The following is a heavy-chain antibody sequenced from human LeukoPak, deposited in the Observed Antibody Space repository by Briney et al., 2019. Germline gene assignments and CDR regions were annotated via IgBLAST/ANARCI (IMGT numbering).Heavy chain of an antibody. CDR3: ATTPGSDYYFDY. CDR1: GGSFSSGSYY. CDR2: IYYSGST. J-gene: IGHJ4*02. Sequence: PSETLSLTCTVSGGSFSSGSYYWSWIRQPPGKGMEWIGYIYYSGSTNYNPSLKSRVTISVDTSKSQFSLKLSSVTAADTAVYYCATTPGSDYYFDYWGQGTLVTVSS. D-gene: IGHD1-26*01. V-gene: IGHV4-61*01.